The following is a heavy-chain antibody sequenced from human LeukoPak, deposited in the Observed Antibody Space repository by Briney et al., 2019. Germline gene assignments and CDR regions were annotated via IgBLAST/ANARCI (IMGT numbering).Heavy chain of an antibody. CDR2: FDPEDGET. Sequence: ASVKVSCKVSGYTLTELSMHWVRQAPGKGLEWMGGFDPEDGETIYAQKFQGRVSMTEDTSTDTAYMELSSLRSEDTAVYYCAKSGKRYCSGGSCYLFDYWGQGTLVTVSS. D-gene: IGHD2-15*01. J-gene: IGHJ4*02. CDR1: GYTLTELS. V-gene: IGHV1-24*01. CDR3: AKSGKRYCSGGSCYLFDY.